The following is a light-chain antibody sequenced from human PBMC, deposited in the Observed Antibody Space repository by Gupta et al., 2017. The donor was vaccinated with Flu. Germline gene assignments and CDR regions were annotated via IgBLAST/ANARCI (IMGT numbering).Light chain of an antibody. CDR1: QSRRHRSRSSY. V-gene: IGKV2-28*01. CDR2: AGS. J-gene: IGKJ2*01. Sequence: VTPREAAAISRRSSQSRRHRSRSSYLDWYLQKPGQAPQLLIYAGSSWDCGVPDRFSGSGSGTDFTLKISRVKTDDVGVYYCKKGLETPYTLGPGTKMEIK. CDR3: KKGLETPYT.